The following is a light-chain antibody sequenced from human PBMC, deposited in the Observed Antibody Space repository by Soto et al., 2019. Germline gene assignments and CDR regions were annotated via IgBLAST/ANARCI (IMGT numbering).Light chain of an antibody. CDR3: TSYGGRDNLL. V-gene: IGLV2-8*01. CDR1: SSDVGRYNY. Sequence: QSALTQPPSASGSPGQSVTISCTGTSSDVGRYNYVSWYQQHPGQAPKLMIYEVSKRPSGVPDRFSGSKSGNTASLTVSGLQAEDEADYYCTSYGGRDNLLFGGGTKLTVL. J-gene: IGLJ2*01. CDR2: EVS.